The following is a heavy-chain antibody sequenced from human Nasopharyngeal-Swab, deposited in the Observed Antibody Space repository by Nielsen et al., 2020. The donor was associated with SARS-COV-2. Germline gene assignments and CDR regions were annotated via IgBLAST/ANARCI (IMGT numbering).Heavy chain of an antibody. CDR2: IKQDGSEK. J-gene: IGHJ4*02. CDR1: GFTFSSNW. Sequence: GGSLRLSCAAPGFTFSSNWMNWVRQAQGKGLEWVAGIKQDGSEKYYVDSVKGRFTISRDNAKNSLYLQMNSLRAEDTAVYYCARGRTGVGYWGQGTLVTVSS. V-gene: IGHV3-7*01. CDR3: ARGRTGVGY. D-gene: IGHD7-27*01.